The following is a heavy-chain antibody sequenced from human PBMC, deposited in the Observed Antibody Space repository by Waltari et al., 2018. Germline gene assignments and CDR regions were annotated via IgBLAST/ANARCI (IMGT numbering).Heavy chain of an antibody. Sequence: SWVRQAPGQGLEWMGRIIPIFGTANYAQKFQGRVTITADKSTSTAYMELSSLRSEDTAVYYCATAGIAVAGRDHDAFDIWGQGTMVTVSS. CDR3: ATAGIAVAGRDHDAFDI. D-gene: IGHD6-19*01. J-gene: IGHJ3*02. V-gene: IGHV1-69*06. CDR2: IIPIFGTA.